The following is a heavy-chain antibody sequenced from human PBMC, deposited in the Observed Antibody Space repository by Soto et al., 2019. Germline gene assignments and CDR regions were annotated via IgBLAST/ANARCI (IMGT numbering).Heavy chain of an antibody. D-gene: IGHD2-2*01. CDR1: GFTFSSYG. Sequence: GGSLRLSCAASGFTFSSYGMHWVRQAPGKGLEWVAVIWYDGSNKYYADSVKGRFTISRDNSKNTLYLQMNSLRAEDTAVYYCARDIGDIVVVPAAISWGQGTLVTVSS. CDR3: ARDIGDIVVVPAAIS. J-gene: IGHJ4*02. V-gene: IGHV3-33*01. CDR2: IWYDGSNK.